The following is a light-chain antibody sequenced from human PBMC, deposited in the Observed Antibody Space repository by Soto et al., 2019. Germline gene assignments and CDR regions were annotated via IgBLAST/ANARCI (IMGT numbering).Light chain of an antibody. CDR2: AAS. Sequence: DSQMTQSPSSLSASVGDRVTLTCRAPQSIRPYLNWYQQKPGTAPKLLVYAASSLQRGVPSRFSGTGSGTDFNLTISSQPPEDFATYYCQQCDAMPYTFGQGNKLEI. CDR1: QSIRPY. CDR3: QQCDAMPYT. V-gene: IGKV1-39*01. J-gene: IGKJ2*01.